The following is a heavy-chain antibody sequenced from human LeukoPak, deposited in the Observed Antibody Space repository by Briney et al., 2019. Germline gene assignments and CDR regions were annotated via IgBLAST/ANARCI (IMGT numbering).Heavy chain of an antibody. D-gene: IGHD4-17*01. CDR3: ARDTGFGDYGIDY. Sequence: ASVKVSCKASGYTFSSYGISWVRQAPGQGLEWVAWIRVNNGDTSYAQSLQGRVTLTTDTSTSTAYLELRSLRSDDTAMYYCARDTGFGDYGIDYWGQGTLVTVSS. V-gene: IGHV1-18*01. CDR1: GYTFSSYG. J-gene: IGHJ4*02. CDR2: IRVNNGDT.